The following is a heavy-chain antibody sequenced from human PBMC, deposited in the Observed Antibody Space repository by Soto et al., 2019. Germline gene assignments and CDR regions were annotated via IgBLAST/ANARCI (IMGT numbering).Heavy chain of an antibody. J-gene: IGHJ4*02. V-gene: IGHV1-8*01. CDR1: GYTFTNYD. CDR2: MNPDSANT. CDR3: XXXXXXXXXXXY. D-gene: IGHD3-3*01. Sequence: QVQLVQSGAEVKQPGASVKVSCRTSGYTFTNYDISWVRQATGQGLEWMGWMNPDSANTGYAQKFQGRVTLTRDTSISTAYMELNSLTSDDTAIXXXXXXXXXXXXXXYXGQGSLVIVSS.